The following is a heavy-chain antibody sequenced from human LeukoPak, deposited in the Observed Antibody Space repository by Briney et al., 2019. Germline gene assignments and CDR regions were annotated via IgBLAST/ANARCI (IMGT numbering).Heavy chain of an antibody. J-gene: IGHJ4*02. CDR1: GFTFSSYA. CDR2: ISYDGSNK. CDR3: ARGRVLMVYATSFDY. Sequence: PGRSLRLSCAASGFTFSSYAMHWVRQAPGKGLEWVAVISYDGSNKYYADSVKGRFTISRDNSKNTLYLQMNSLRAEDTAVYYCARGRVLMVYATSFDYWGQGTLVTVSS. D-gene: IGHD2-8*01. V-gene: IGHV3-30*04.